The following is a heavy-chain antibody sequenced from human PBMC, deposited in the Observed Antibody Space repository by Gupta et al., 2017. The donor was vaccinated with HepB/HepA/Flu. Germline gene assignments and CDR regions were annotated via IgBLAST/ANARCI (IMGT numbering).Heavy chain of an antibody. J-gene: IGHJ4*02. D-gene: IGHD1-26*01. CDR2: IYYSGST. CDR3: ARESHSGSFRGGYFDY. V-gene: IGHV4-59*01. Sequence: QVQLQESGPGRVKPSETLSPTSTVSGGSISSYYWSWIRKPPGKGLEWIGYIYYSGSTNYNPSLKSRVTIAVDTSKNQFSLKLSYVSAADTAVYYCARESHSGSFRGGYFDYWGQGTLVTVSS. CDR1: GGSISSYY.